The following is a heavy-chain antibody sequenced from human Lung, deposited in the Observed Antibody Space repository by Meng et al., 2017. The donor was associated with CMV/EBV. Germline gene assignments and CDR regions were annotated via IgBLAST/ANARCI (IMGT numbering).Heavy chain of an antibody. CDR2: INSTNGDK. V-gene: IGHV1-2*02. Sequence: LVDAGAAVHTPAGAVVVSCKASGYNFNDYYVHWGRQATGEGLVGGGWINSTNGDKNYAQKFQGRVTMTRDTSTNTVDLELTTRISDDTAIYYCATWNYNWSNYWGQGTLVTVSS. J-gene: IGHJ4*02. D-gene: IGHD1-1*01. CDR1: GYNFNDYY. CDR3: ATWNYNWSNY.